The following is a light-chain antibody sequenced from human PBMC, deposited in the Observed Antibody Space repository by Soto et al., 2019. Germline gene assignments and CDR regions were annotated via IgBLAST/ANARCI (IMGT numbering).Light chain of an antibody. CDR2: AAS. CDR1: QSITEK. CDR3: QQYNNWPIT. Sequence: IVMTQSPDTLSVSPGERATLSCRTSQSITEKVVWYQQKSGQAPRLLIYAASSRATGIPDRFSGSGSGTEFTLTISSLQSEDFAVYYCQQYNNWPITFGQGTRLEI. J-gene: IGKJ5*01. V-gene: IGKV3D-15*01.